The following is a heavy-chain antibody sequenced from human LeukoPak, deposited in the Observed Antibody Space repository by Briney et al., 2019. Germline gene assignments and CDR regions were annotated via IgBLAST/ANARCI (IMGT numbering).Heavy chain of an antibody. CDR2: ISGSGGST. Sequence: GGSLRLSCAASGFTFSSYAMSWVRQAPGKGLEWVSAISGSGGSTYYADSVKGRFTISRDSSKNTLYLQMNSLRAEDTAVYYCARAYYYDSSGYYYRGCDIWGQGTMVTVSS. CDR3: ARAYYYDSSGYYYRGCDI. V-gene: IGHV3-23*01. J-gene: IGHJ3*02. D-gene: IGHD3-22*01. CDR1: GFTFSSYA.